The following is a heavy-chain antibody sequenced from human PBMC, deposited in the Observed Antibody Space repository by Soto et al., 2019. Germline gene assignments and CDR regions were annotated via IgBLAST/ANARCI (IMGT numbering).Heavy chain of an antibody. CDR1: GGSISSSNW. V-gene: IGHV4-4*02. CDR2: IYHSGST. CDR3: ARVAVAGTRVDY. Sequence: SETLCLTCAVSGGSISSSNWWGWVRQPPGKGLEWIGEIYHSGSTNYNPSLKSRVTILVDKSKNQFSLKLSSVTAADTAVYYCARVAVAGTRVDYWGQGTLVTVSS. J-gene: IGHJ4*02. D-gene: IGHD6-19*01.